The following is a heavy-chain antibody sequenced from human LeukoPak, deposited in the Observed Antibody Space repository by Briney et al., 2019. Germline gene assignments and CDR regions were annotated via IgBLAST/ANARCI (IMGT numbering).Heavy chain of an antibody. CDR2: IQHSGST. V-gene: IGHV4-30-2*01. CDR3: ARENAAAGSNWFDP. D-gene: IGHD6-13*01. Sequence: SQTLSRTCAVSGGSINSGGYSWSWIRQPPGKGLEWIGYIQHSGSTYYNPSLKSRVTISVDRSKNQFSLKLSSVTAADTAVYYYARENAAAGSNWFDPWGQGTLVTVSS. J-gene: IGHJ5*02. CDR1: GGSINSGGYS.